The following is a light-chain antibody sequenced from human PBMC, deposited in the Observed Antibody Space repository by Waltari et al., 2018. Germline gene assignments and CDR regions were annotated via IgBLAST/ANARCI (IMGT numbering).Light chain of an antibody. CDR2: YDS. J-gene: IGLJ1*01. CDR1: NIESKS. Sequence: SYVLTQPPSVSVAPGKTASITCGGNNIESKSVHWYQQKPGQAPILVISYDSERPSGIPERFSGSNTGNTATLTSSRVEAGDEADYYCQVWDANTDPGVFGTGTEVTVL. V-gene: IGLV3-21*04. CDR3: QVWDANTDPGV.